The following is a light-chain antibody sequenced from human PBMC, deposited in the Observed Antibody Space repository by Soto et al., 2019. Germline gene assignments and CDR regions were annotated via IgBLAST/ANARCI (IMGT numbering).Light chain of an antibody. Sequence: QPVLTQSSSASASLGSSVKLTCTLTSGHSSYIIAWHQQQPGKAARYLMKLEGSGSYNKGSGVPARFSGSSSGADRYLTLSHLQSEYEADYSCEPWDSPDQGFGTGTKRTVL. J-gene: IGLJ1*01. V-gene: IGLV4-60*03. CDR1: SGHSSYI. CDR3: EPWDSPDQG. CDR2: LEGSGSY.